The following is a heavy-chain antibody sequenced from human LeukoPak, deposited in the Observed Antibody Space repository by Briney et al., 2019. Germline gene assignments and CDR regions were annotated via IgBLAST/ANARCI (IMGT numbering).Heavy chain of an antibody. CDR3: ARDSQLSVVGATDAFDI. V-gene: IGHV1-69*13. J-gene: IGHJ3*02. CDR1: GRTFSSYA. D-gene: IGHD1-26*01. Sequence: APVKVSCKASGRTFSSYAISWVRQAPGQGLEWMGGIIPIFGTANYAQKFQGRVTITADESTSTAYMELSSLRSEDTAVYYCARDSQLSVVGATDAFDIWGQGTMVTVSS. CDR2: IIPIFGTA.